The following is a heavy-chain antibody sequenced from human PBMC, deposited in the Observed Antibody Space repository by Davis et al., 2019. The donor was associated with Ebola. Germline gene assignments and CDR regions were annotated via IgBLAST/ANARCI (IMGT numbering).Heavy chain of an antibody. CDR3: ARGWPLVLVGATGTHAFDI. V-gene: IGHV1-3*01. Sequence: ASVKVSCKASGYSFSSYGFSWVRQAPGQRLEWMGWINAGNGNTKFSHKFQGRVTITRDTSASTAYMELSSLRSEDTAVYYCARGWPLVLVGATGTHAFDIWGQGTMVTVSS. J-gene: IGHJ3*02. D-gene: IGHD1-26*01. CDR2: INAGNGNT. CDR1: GYSFSSYG.